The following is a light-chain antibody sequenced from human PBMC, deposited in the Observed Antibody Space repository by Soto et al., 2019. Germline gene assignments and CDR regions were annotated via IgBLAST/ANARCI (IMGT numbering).Light chain of an antibody. CDR3: CSYAGSSTFVV. CDR2: EGS. V-gene: IGLV2-23*03. CDR1: SSDVGSFNL. Sequence: QSALTQPASVSESPGQSITISCTGTSSDVGSFNLVSWYQHHPGKAPKLMIYEGSKRPSGVSNRFSGSKSGNMASLTISGLQAEDEADYYCCSYAGSSTFVVFGGGTKLTVL. J-gene: IGLJ2*01.